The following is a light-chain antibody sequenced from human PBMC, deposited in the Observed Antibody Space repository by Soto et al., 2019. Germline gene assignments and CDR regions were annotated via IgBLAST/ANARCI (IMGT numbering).Light chain of an antibody. CDR3: MQGTHWPWT. Sequence: DVVMTQSPLSLPVTLGQPASISCRSSQSLKHSDGDTYLNWFQQRPGQSPRRLIYKVSDRDSGGPERFSGSWSGSDFTMKISRVEAEDVGVYYCMQGTHWPWTFGQGTEVEIK. J-gene: IGKJ1*01. CDR2: KVS. CDR1: QSLKHSDGDTY. V-gene: IGKV2-30*02.